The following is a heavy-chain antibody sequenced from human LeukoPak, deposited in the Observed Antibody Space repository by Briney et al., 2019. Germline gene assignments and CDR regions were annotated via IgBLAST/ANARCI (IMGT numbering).Heavy chain of an antibody. D-gene: IGHD6-13*01. CDR3: AREPYSSPGDY. J-gene: IGHJ4*02. Sequence: GESLKISCKGSGYTFSSYWIGWVRQMPGKGLEWMGIIYPGDSDTRYSPSLQGQVTISVDTSISTAYLQWSSLKASDTAMYYCAREPYSSPGDYWGQGTLVTVSS. CDR2: IYPGDSDT. CDR1: GYTFSSYW. V-gene: IGHV5-51*01.